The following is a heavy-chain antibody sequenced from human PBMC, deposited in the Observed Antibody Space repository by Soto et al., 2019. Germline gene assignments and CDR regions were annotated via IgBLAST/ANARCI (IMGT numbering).Heavy chain of an antibody. V-gene: IGHV3-30-3*01. D-gene: IGHD5-18*01. CDR2: ISYDGSNK. Sequence: GGSLRLSCAASGFTFSSYAMHWVRQAPGKGLEWVAVISYDGSNKYYADSVKGRFTISRDNSKNTLYLQMNSLRAEDTAVYYCAQSPPIQHTLKWFDPWGQGTLVTVSS. CDR3: AQSPPIQHTLKWFDP. CDR1: GFTFSSYA. J-gene: IGHJ5*02.